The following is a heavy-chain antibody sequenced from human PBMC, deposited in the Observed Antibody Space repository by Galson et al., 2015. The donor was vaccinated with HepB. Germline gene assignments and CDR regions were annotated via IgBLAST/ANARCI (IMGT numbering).Heavy chain of an antibody. D-gene: IGHD3-10*01. V-gene: IGHV3-21*01. CDR1: GSTFSDYS. CDR2: ISSASSYI. Sequence: SLRLSCAASGSTFSDYSMNWVRQAPGKGLEWVSFISSASSYIHCADSVKGRFTISRDNAKNSLYLQMNSLRAEDTAVYYCARDGIAYEITYWGQGTPVTVSS. J-gene: IGHJ4*02. CDR3: ARDGIAYEITY.